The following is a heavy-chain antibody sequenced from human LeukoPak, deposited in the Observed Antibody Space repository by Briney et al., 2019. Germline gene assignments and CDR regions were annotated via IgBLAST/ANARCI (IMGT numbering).Heavy chain of an antibody. V-gene: IGHV3-11*01. Sequence: KPGGSLRLSCTASGFTFSDYCMSWIRQAPGKGLEWVSYISSSGSTIYYADSVKGRFTISRDNAKNSLYLQMNSLRAEDTAVYYCARDRDYYDSSGYPDYWGQGTLVTVSS. CDR3: ARDRDYYDSSGYPDY. CDR1: GFTFSDYC. CDR2: ISSSGSTI. J-gene: IGHJ4*02. D-gene: IGHD3-22*01.